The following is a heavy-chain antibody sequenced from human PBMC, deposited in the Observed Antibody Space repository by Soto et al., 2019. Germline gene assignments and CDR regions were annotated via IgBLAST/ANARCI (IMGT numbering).Heavy chain of an antibody. D-gene: IGHD3-10*01. V-gene: IGHV1-2*04. CDR2: INPNSGDT. CDR3: VKGADHASGSYYTLDN. CDR1: GYIFTGYY. J-gene: IGHJ4*02. Sequence: ASVKVSCKTSGYIFTGYYIYWVRQAPGQGLEWMGWINPNSGDTHFAQQFQGWVTMTRDTSITTAYMELTRLKSDDTAVYYCVKGADHASGSYYTLDNWGQGSLVTVSS.